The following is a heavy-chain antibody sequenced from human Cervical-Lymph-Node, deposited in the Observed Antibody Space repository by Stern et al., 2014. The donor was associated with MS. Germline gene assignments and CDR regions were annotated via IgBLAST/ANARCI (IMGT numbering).Heavy chain of an antibody. J-gene: IGHJ3*02. Sequence: QMQLVQSGPEVKKPGTSVKVSCKASGFTFTSSAVQWVRQAPGQRLEWIGWIVVGSSYTNDAQKFQERVTITSDMSTSTAYRKLSSVRSEDTAVYYCAAKPMYYSDSVGAFDTWGQGTMVTVSS. D-gene: IGHD3-22*01. CDR3: AAKPMYYSDSVGAFDT. V-gene: IGHV1-58*01. CDR2: IVVGSSYT. CDR1: GFTFTSSA.